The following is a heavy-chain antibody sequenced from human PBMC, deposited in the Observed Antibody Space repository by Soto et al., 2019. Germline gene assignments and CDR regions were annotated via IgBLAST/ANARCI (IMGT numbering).Heavy chain of an antibody. J-gene: IGHJ4*02. D-gene: IGHD5-18*01. CDR1: GDSIRSYY. Sequence: PSETLSHTCIFSGDSIRSYYWSWIRQPPGKGLEWIGYIDYSGSTNYNPSLKSRVTISVDTSKNHFFLRSEDTAVYYCARDPGYSYGYNWGQGTLVTVSS. CDR3: ARDPGYSYGYN. V-gene: IGHV4-59*01. CDR2: IDYSGST.